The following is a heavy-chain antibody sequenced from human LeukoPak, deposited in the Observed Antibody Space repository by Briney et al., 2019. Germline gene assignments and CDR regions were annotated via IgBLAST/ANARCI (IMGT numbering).Heavy chain of an antibody. J-gene: IGHJ2*01. CDR1: GFTFSSYS. CDR2: ISSSSSTI. V-gene: IGHV3-48*04. CDR3: ARDQALHPEYFDL. Sequence: PGGSLRLSCAASGFTFSSYSMNWVRQAPGKGLEWVSYISSSSSTIYYADSVKGRFTISRDNAKNSLYLRMNSLRAEDTAVYYCARDQALHPEYFDLWGRGTLVTVSS.